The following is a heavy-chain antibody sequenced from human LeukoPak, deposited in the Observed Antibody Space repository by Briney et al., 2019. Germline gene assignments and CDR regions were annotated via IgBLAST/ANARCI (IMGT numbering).Heavy chain of an antibody. CDR1: GDSVSSNSAA. CDR3: AREAEIEGKWELPQLYYFDY. CDR2: TYYRSKWYN. Sequence: SQTLSLTCAISGDSVSSNSAAWNWIRQSPSRGLEWLGRTYYRSKWYNDYAVSVKSRITINPDTSKNQFSLQLNSVTPEDTAVYYCAREAEIEGKWELPQLYYFDYWGQGTLVTVSS. V-gene: IGHV6-1*01. J-gene: IGHJ4*02. D-gene: IGHD1-26*01.